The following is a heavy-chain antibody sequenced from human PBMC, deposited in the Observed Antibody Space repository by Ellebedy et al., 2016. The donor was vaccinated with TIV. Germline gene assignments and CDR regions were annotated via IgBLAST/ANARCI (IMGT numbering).Heavy chain of an antibody. J-gene: IGHJ4*02. Sequence: MPSETLSLTCTVSGGSISSYYWSRIRQPPGKGLEWIGYIYYNGNTNYNPSLKSRVTISVDTSKNQFSLKLSSVTAADTAVYYCASGYSSGWLDYWGQGTLVTVSS. V-gene: IGHV4-59*12. D-gene: IGHD6-19*01. CDR3: ASGYSSGWLDY. CDR2: IYYNGNT. CDR1: GGSISSYY.